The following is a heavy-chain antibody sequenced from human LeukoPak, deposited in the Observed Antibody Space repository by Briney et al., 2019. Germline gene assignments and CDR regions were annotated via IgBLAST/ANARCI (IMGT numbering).Heavy chain of an antibody. CDR2: ISGSGGST. D-gene: IGHD5-18*01. J-gene: IGHJ4*02. CDR1: GFTFSSYA. V-gene: IGHV3-23*01. CDR3: AKAGQLWLLGYFDY. Sequence: GGSLRPSCAASGFTFSSYAMSWVRQAPGKGLEWVSTISGSGGSTYYADSVKGRFTISRDNSKNTLYLQMNSLRAEDTAVYYCAKAGQLWLLGYFDYWGQGTLVTVSS.